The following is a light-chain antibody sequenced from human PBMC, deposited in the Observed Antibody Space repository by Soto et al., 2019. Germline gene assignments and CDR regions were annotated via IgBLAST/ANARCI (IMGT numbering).Light chain of an antibody. CDR2: VAS. Sequence: DIQMTQSPSSLSASVGDRVTITCRASRPISNYLNWYQQKPGKAPKLLIYVASVLQSGVPSRFSGGGYGTHFTLDISSLQPEDFATYYSQQRYNTPRTFGQGTRLDIQ. J-gene: IGKJ2*01. CDR1: RPISNY. CDR3: QQRYNTPRT. V-gene: IGKV1-39*01.